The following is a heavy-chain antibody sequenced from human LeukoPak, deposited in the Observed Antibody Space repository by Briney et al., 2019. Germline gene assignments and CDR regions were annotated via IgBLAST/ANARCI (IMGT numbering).Heavy chain of an antibody. D-gene: IGHD3-10*01. V-gene: IGHV3-30-3*01. Sequence: GRSLRLSCAASGFTFSSYAMHWVRQAPGKGLEWVAVISYDGSNKYYADSVKGRFTISRDNSKNTLYLQMNSPRAEDTAVYYCARGSSMGRNWFDPWGQGTLVTVSS. CDR3: ARGSSMGRNWFDP. J-gene: IGHJ5*02. CDR2: ISYDGSNK. CDR1: GFTFSSYA.